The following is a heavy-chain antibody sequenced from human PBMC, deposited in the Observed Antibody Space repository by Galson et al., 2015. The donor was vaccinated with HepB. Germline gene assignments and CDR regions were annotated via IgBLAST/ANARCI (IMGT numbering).Heavy chain of an antibody. CDR3: ARDSYDSSGYNFLDAFDI. CDR1: GDSVSSNNAA. Sequence: CAISGDSVSSNNAAWTWIRQSPSRGLEWLGRTHYRSKWYNDYAVSVKSRITINPDTSKNQFSLQLNSVTPEDTAVYYCARDSYDSSGYNFLDAFDIWGQGTMVTVSS. V-gene: IGHV6-1*01. CDR2: THYRSKWYN. J-gene: IGHJ3*02. D-gene: IGHD3-22*01.